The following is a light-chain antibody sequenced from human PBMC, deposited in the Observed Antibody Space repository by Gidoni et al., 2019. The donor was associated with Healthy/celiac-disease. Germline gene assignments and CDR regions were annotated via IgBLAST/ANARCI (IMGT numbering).Light chain of an antibody. CDR1: SLRSYY. Sequence: SSELTQDPAVSVALGQTVRITCQGDSLRSYYASWYQQKPGQAPVLVIYGKNNRPSGIPDRFSGSSSGNTASLTITGAQAEDEADYYCNPRDSSGTVVFGGGTKLTVL. J-gene: IGLJ2*01. V-gene: IGLV3-19*01. CDR3: NPRDSSGTVV. CDR2: GKN.